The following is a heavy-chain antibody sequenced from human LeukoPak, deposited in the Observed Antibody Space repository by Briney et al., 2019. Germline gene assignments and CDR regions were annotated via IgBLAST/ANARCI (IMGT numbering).Heavy chain of an antibody. J-gene: IGHJ3*02. CDR3: ARGPRRGWGSGFLDAFDI. CDR2: MNPNSGNT. D-gene: IGHD2/OR15-2a*01. Sequence: GASVKVSCKASGYTFTSYDINWVRQATGQGLEWMGWMNPNSGNTGYAQKFQGRVTITTDESTSTAYMELSSLRSEDTAVYYCARGPRRGWGSGFLDAFDIWGQGTMVTVSS. V-gene: IGHV1-8*03. CDR1: GYTFTSYD.